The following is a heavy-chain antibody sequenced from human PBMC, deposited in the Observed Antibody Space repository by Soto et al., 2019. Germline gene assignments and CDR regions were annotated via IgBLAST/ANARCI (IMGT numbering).Heavy chain of an antibody. CDR1: GGTFSSYT. J-gene: IGHJ4*02. CDR3: AREGTMVRGVMVDY. Sequence: QVQLVQSGAEVKKPGSSVKVSCKASGGTFSSYTISWVRQAPGQGLEWMGRIIPILGIANYAQKFQGRVTITVDKSTSTAYMELSSLRSEDTAVYYCAREGTMVRGVMVDYWGQGTLVTVSS. D-gene: IGHD3-10*01. CDR2: IIPILGIA. V-gene: IGHV1-69*08.